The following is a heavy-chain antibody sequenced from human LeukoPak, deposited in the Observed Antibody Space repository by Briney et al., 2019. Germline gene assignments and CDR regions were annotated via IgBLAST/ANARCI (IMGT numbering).Heavy chain of an antibody. J-gene: IGHJ3*02. Sequence: GESLKISCKGSGYSFTSYWIGWVRQMPGKGLEWMGIIYPGDSDTRYSPSFLGQVTISADKSITTAYLQWSSLKASDTAMYYCARPPYGDLYAFDIWGQGTMVTVSS. CDR1: GYSFTSYW. V-gene: IGHV5-51*01. D-gene: IGHD4-17*01. CDR3: ARPPYGDLYAFDI. CDR2: IYPGDSDT.